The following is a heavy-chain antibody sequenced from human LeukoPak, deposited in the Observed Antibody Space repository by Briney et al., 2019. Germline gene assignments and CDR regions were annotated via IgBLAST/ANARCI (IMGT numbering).Heavy chain of an antibody. V-gene: IGHV3-21*01. CDR1: GFTFSSYS. J-gene: IGHJ6*02. D-gene: IGHD1-14*01. CDR3: ARSGANHQHGMDV. CDR2: ISSSSSYI. Sequence: SGGPLRLSCAASGFTFSSYSMNWVRQAPGKGLEWVSSISSSSSYIYYADSVKGRFTISRDNAKNSLYLQMNSLRAEDTAVYYCARSGANHQHGMDVWGQGTTVTVSS.